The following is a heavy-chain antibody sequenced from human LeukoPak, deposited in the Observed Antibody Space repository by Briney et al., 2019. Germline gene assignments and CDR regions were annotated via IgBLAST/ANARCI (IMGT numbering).Heavy chain of an antibody. CDR2: MNPNSGNT. J-gene: IGHJ4*02. D-gene: IGHD4-17*01. CDR1: GGTFSSYA. V-gene: IGHV1-8*02. CDR3: AAQLRSDFDY. Sequence: ASVKVSCKASGGTFSSYAISWVRQATGQGLEWMGWMNPNSGNTGYAQKFQGRVTMTRNTSISTAYMELSSLRSEDTAVYYCAAQLRSDFDYWGQGTLVTVSS.